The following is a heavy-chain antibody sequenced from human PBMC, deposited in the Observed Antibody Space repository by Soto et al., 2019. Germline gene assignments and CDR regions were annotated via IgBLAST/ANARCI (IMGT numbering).Heavy chain of an antibody. CDR1: GFTFSSYS. D-gene: IGHD1-26*01. V-gene: IGHV3-48*02. J-gene: IGHJ5*02. Sequence: EVQLVESGGGLVQPGGSLRLSCAASGFTFSSYSMNWVRQAPGKGLEWVSYISSSSSTIYYADSVKGRFTISRDNAKNSLYLQMNSLREEATALYYCARSVVGATPVNWFDPWGQGTLVTVSS. CDR2: ISSSSSTI. CDR3: ARSVVGATPVNWFDP.